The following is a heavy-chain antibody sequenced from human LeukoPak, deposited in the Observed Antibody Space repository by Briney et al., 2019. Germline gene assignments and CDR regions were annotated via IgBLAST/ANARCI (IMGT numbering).Heavy chain of an antibody. CDR2: INSDGINT. Sequence: GGSLRLSYAASGFTFSSYWMHWVRQAPGKGLVWVSRINSDGINTSYADSVKGRFTISRDNAKNTLNLQMNSLRAEDTAVYYCARDLGQYYDTSDNWFDPWGQGTLVTVSS. D-gene: IGHD3-22*01. V-gene: IGHV3-74*01. J-gene: IGHJ5*02. CDR1: GFTFSSYW. CDR3: ARDLGQYYDTSDNWFDP.